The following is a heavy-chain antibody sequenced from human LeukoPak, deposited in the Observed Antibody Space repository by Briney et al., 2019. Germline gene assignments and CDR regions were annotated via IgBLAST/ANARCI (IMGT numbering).Heavy chain of an antibody. J-gene: IGHJ4*02. V-gene: IGHV3-30*02. D-gene: IGHD6-19*01. CDR1: GFTFSGFG. CDR3: ARESGSGEFDY. Sequence: GGSLRLSCAASGFTFSGFGMHWVRQVPDKGLAWVAFIQYHGSNKYYADSVKGRFTISRDNARNSLYLQMNRLRAEDTAVYYCARESGSGEFDYWGQGTLVTVSS. CDR2: IQYHGSNK.